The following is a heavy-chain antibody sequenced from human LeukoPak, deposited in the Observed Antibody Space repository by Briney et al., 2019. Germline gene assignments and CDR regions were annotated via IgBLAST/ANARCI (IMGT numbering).Heavy chain of an antibody. J-gene: IGHJ5*02. D-gene: IGHD3-22*01. CDR3: ARRLSYYDSSGYRNWFDP. CDR1: GGSISSYY. CDR2: IYYSGST. Sequence: SETLSLTXTVSGGSISSYYWSWIRQPPGKGVEWIGYIYYSGSTNYNPSLKSRVTISVDTSKNQFSLKLSSVIAADTAVYYCARRLSYYDSSGYRNWFDPWGQGTLVTVSS. V-gene: IGHV4-59*08.